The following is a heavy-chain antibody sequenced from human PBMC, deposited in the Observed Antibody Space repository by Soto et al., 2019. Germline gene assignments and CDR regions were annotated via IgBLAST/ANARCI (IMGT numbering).Heavy chain of an antibody. J-gene: IGHJ6*02. CDR1: GFTFSSYG. Sequence: HPGGSLRLSCAASGFTFSSYGMHWVRQAPGKGLEWVAVIWYDGSNKYYADSVKGRFTISRDNSKNTLYLQMNSLRAEDTAVYYCARDRDFWSGYYTPDGMDVWGQGTTVTVSS. CDR2: IWYDGSNK. CDR3: ARDRDFWSGYYTPDGMDV. V-gene: IGHV3-33*01. D-gene: IGHD3-3*01.